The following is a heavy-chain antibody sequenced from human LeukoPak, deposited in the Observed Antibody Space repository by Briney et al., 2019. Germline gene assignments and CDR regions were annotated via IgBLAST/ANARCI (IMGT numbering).Heavy chain of an antibody. CDR3: ARAEPPTSYYYGMDV. CDR2: IYSGGST. D-gene: IGHD1-26*01. Sequence: GGSLRLSCAASGFTVSSNYMSWVRQAPGKGLEWVSVIYSGGSTYYADSVKGRFTISRDNSKNTLYLQMNSLRAEDAAVYYCARAEPPTSYYYGMDVWGQGTTVTVSS. V-gene: IGHV3-66*01. CDR1: GFTVSSNY. J-gene: IGHJ6*02.